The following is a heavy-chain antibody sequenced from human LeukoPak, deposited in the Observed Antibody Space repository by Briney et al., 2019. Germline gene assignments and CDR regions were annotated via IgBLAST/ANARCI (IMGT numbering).Heavy chain of an antibody. CDR2: IIPIFGTA. CDR1: GGTFSSYA. J-gene: IGHJ6*03. D-gene: IGHD1-7*01. V-gene: IGHV1-69*05. CDR3: ARAGGWNYVTEYYMDV. Sequence: SVKVSCKASGGTFSSYAISWVRQAPGQGLEWMGGIIPIFGTANYAQKFQGRVTITTDESTSTAYMELSSLRSEDTAVYYCARAGGWNYVTEYYMDVWGKGTTVTVSS.